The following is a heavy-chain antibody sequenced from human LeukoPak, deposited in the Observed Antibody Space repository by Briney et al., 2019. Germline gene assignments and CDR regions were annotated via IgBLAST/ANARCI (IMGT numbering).Heavy chain of an antibody. Sequence: ASVKVSCKASGYIFTGYYMHWVRQAPGQGLEWMGWINPNSGGTNYAQKFQGRVTMTRDTSISTAYMELSRLRSDDTAVYYCASPLMVRGVLGQGSSYGYWGQGTLVTVSS. D-gene: IGHD3-10*01. J-gene: IGHJ4*02. CDR1: GYIFTGYY. V-gene: IGHV1-2*02. CDR3: ASPLMVRGVLGQGSSYGY. CDR2: INPNSGGT.